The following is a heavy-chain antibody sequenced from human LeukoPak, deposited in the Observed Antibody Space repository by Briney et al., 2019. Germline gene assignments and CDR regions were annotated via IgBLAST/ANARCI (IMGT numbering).Heavy chain of an antibody. J-gene: IGHJ4*02. V-gene: IGHV1-69*13. CDR3: ATSNGVVTPRALDY. CDR2: IIPIFGTA. CDR1: VCTFSSYA. D-gene: IGHD4-23*01. Sequence: ASVKVSCKASVCTFSSYAISWVRQAPGQGLEWMGGIIPIFGTANYAQKFQGRVTITADESTSTAYMELSSLRSEDTAVYYCATSNGVVTPRALDYWGQGTLVTVSS.